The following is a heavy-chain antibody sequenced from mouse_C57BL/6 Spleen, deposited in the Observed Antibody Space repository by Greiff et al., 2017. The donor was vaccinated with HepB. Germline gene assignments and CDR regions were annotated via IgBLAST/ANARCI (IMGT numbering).Heavy chain of an antibody. CDR1: GFTFSSYA. D-gene: IGHD2-4*01. V-gene: IGHV5-4*01. CDR3: ARQGYYDYAWFAY. CDR2: ISDGGSYT. Sequence: EVHLVESGGGLVKPGGSLKLSCAASGFTFSSYAMSWVRQTPEKRLEWVATISDGGSYTYYPDNVKGRYTISRDNAKNNLYLQMSHLKSEDTAMYYCARQGYYDYAWFAYWGQGTLVTVSA. J-gene: IGHJ3*01.